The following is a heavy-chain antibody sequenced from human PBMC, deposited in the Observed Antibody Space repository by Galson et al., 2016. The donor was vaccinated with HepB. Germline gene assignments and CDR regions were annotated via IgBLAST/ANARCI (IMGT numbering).Heavy chain of an antibody. CDR1: GFSFSSYA. V-gene: IGHV3-23*01. CDR3: AKRPYSYGWHYGMDV. D-gene: IGHD5-18*01. CDR2: ITSGGTT. Sequence: SLRLSCAASGFSFSSYAMSWVRQAPGKGLEWVSGITSGGTTYYADSVKGRFTISRDNSKNILYLQTKSLRDEDTAVYYCAKRPYSYGWHYGMDVWGKGTTDTVSS. J-gene: IGHJ6*04.